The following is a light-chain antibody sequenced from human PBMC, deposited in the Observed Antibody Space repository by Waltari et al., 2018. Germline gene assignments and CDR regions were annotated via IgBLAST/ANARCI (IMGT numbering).Light chain of an antibody. CDR1: STYIGVYNY. Sequence: QSALTQPPSASGSLGQSVTISCTGTSTYIGVYNYVSWYQQYPGKAPKLVIYEVTKRPSGVPDRFSGSKSGNTASLTISGLQAEDEADYYCCSYAGSYSWVFGGGTKLTVL. CDR3: CSYAGSYSWV. CDR2: EVT. J-gene: IGLJ3*02. V-gene: IGLV2-8*01.